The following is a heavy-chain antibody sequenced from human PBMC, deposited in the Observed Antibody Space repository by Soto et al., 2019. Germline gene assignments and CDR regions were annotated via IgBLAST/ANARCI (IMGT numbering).Heavy chain of an antibody. CDR1: GYTFTSYD. J-gene: IGHJ6*02. CDR2: MNPNSGGT. CDR3: ARGSGSSSWYYYYGMDV. V-gene: IGHV1-2*04. Sequence: ASVKVSCKASGYTFTSYDINWVRQATGQGLEWMGWMNPNSGGTNYAQKFQGWVTMTRDTSISTAYMELSRLRSDDTAVYYCARGSGSSSWYYYYGMDVWGQGTTVTVSS. D-gene: IGHD6-13*01.